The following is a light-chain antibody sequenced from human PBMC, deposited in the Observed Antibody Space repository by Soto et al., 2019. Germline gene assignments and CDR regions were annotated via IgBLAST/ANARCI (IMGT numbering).Light chain of an antibody. Sequence: EIVLTQSPGTLSLSPGERATLSCRASQSVSSSYLAWYQQKPGQAPRLLIYGASSRATGIPDRFSGSGSGTHFTLTISRLEPEDVAVYYCRQYAISPITFGQGTRLEIK. CDR1: QSVSSSY. CDR3: RQYAISPIT. J-gene: IGKJ5*01. V-gene: IGKV3-20*01. CDR2: GAS.